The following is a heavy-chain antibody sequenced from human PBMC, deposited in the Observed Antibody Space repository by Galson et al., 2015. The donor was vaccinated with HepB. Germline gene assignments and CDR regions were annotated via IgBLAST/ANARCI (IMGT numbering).Heavy chain of an antibody. CDR2: IYYSGST. V-gene: IGHV4-31*03. Sequence: TLSLTCTVSGGSISSGGYYWSWIRQHPGKGLEWIGYIYYSGSTYYNPSLKSRVTISVDTSKNQFSLKLSSVTAADTAVYYCARDKDIVVVPAAQQVGMDVWGQGTTVTVSS. J-gene: IGHJ6*02. CDR1: GGSISSGGYY. CDR3: ARDKDIVVVPAAQQVGMDV. D-gene: IGHD2-2*01.